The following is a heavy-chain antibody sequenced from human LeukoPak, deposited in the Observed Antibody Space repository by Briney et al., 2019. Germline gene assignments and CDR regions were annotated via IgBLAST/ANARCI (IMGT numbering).Heavy chain of an antibody. J-gene: IGHJ3*02. CDR2: INSDESST. CDR3: ATNSTTGTSGAFDI. D-gene: IGHD1-1*01. V-gene: IGHV3-74*01. Sequence: GGSLRLSCAASGFTFSSYWMHWVRQAPGKGLVWVSRINSDESSTSYADSVKGRFTISRDNSKNTLFLQMGSLRAEDMAVYYCATNSTTGTSGAFDIWGQGTMVTVSS. CDR1: GFTFSSYW.